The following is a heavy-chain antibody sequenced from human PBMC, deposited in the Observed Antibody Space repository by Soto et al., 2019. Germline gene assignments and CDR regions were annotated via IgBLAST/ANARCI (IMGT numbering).Heavy chain of an antibody. CDR1: GGSISSYY. Sequence: ETLSLTCTVSGGSISSYYWSWIRQPPGKGLEWIGYVSYSGSTNYNPSLKSRVTISVDTSRNQFSLRLSSVTAADTAIYYCAREKYDSSFDYWGQGTLVTVSS. CDR3: AREKYDSSFDY. V-gene: IGHV4-59*01. J-gene: IGHJ4*02. D-gene: IGHD3-22*01. CDR2: VSYSGST.